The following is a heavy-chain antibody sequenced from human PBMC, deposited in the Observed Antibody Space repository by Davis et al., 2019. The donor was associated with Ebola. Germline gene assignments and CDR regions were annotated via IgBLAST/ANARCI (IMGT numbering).Heavy chain of an antibody. Sequence: MPSETLSLTCAVSGGSISSGGYSWSWIRQPPGKGLEWIGYIYHSGSTYYNPSLKSRVTISVDKSKNQFSLKLSSVTAADTAVYYCARDVLLWFGDSIPYGMDVWGKGTTVTVSS. D-gene: IGHD3-10*01. CDR1: GGSISSGGYS. J-gene: IGHJ6*04. V-gene: IGHV4-30-2*01. CDR2: IYHSGST. CDR3: ARDVLLWFGDSIPYGMDV.